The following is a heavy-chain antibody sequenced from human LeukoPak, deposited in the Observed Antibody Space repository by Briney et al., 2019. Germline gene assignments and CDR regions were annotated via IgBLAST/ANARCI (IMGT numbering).Heavy chain of an antibody. J-gene: IGHJ6*02. V-gene: IGHV1-46*01. D-gene: IGHD6-13*01. Sequence: ASVKVSCKASGYTFTSYYMHWVRQAPGQGLEWMGIINPSGGSTSYAQKFQGRVTMTRDTSTSTVYMELSSLRSEDTAVYYCAGGGVSGGHSSSWYQELYYYYGMDVWGQGTTVTVSS. CDR3: AGGGVSGGHSSSWYQELYYYYGMDV. CDR2: INPSGGST. CDR1: GYTFTSYY.